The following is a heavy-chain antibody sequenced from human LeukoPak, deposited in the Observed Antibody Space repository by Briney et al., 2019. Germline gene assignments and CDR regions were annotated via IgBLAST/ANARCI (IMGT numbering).Heavy chain of an antibody. J-gene: IGHJ4*02. CDR2: ISSSGSTI. Sequence: GGSLRLSCAASGFTFSAYYMSWIRQAPGKGLEWVSYISSSGSTIYYADSVKGRFTISRHNARNSLYLQMNSLRAEDTAVYYCARVDEAAARLIVYWGQGTLVTVSS. V-gene: IGHV3-11*01. CDR3: ARVDEAAARLIVY. D-gene: IGHD6-13*01. CDR1: GFTFSAYY.